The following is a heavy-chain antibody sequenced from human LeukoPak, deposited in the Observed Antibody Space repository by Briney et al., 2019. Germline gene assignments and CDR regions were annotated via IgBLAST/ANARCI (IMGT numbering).Heavy chain of an antibody. D-gene: IGHD2-2*01. V-gene: IGHV4-30-4*08. Sequence: SQTLSLTCTVSGGSISSGDYYWSWIRQPPGKGLEWIGYIYYSGSTYYNPSLKSRVTISVDTSKNQFSLRLSSVTAADTAVYYCASTTRGYCSSTSCFNWGQGTLVTVSS. CDR2: IYYSGST. CDR3: ASTTRGYCSSTSCFN. J-gene: IGHJ4*02. CDR1: GGSISSGDYY.